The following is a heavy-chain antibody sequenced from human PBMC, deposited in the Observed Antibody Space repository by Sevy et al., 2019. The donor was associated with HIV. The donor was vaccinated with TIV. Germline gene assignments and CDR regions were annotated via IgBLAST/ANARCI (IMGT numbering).Heavy chain of an antibody. V-gene: IGHV3-7*01. CDR3: ARARAYYYDNSGYSFDY. D-gene: IGHD3-22*01. CDR2: IKQDGSEK. J-gene: IGHJ4*02. CDR1: GFTLSSYW. Sequence: GGSLRLSCAASGFTLSSYWMSWVRQAPGKGLEWVANIKQDGSEKYYVDSVKGRFTISRVNAKNSLYLQMNSLRVEDTAAYYCARARAYYYDNSGYSFDYWGQGTLVTVSS.